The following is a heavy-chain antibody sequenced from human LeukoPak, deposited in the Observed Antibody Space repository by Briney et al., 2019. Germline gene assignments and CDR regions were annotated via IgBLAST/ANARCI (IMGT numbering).Heavy chain of an antibody. Sequence: ASVKVSCKASGYTFTINYMHWVRQPPAQGLELMGIINPSDSSTSYAQKFQGRVTMSRDTSTRTLYMELSSMRSVDTAVYYCARGITMVRGALTSNWFDPSNWFDPWGQGTLVTVSS. CDR1: GYTFTINY. CDR3: ARGITMVRGALTSNWFDPSNWFDP. V-gene: IGHV1-46*03. J-gene: IGHJ5*02. D-gene: IGHD3-10*01. CDR2: INPSDSST.